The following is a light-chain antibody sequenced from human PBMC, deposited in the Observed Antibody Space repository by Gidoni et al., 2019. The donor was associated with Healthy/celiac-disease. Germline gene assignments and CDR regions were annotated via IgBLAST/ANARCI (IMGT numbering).Light chain of an antibody. CDR2: SAS. CDR1: QSISSY. J-gene: IGKJ2*01. V-gene: IGKV1-39*01. Sequence: DIQVTQSSSSLSASVGDRVTLTCRASQSISSYVNWYQQKPGKAPKLLIYSASSLQSGVPSRFSGSGSGTDFTLTISSLQPEDFATYYCQQSYSTPRYTFGQGTKLEIK. CDR3: QQSYSTPRYT.